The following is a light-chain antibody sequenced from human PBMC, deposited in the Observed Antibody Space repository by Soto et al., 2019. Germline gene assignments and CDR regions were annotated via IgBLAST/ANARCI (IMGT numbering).Light chain of an antibody. V-gene: IGKV4-1*01. CDR1: QSVLSSSNNKNF. CDR3: QQYYRTPNT. J-gene: IGKJ2*01. CDR2: WAS. Sequence: DIVMTQSPDSLAVSLGERATINCKSSQSVLSSSNNKNFLAWYQQKPGQSPKLLIYWASTRESGVPDRFSGSGSGTDFTLTISSLQAEDVAVYYCQQYYRTPNTFGQGTKLEIK.